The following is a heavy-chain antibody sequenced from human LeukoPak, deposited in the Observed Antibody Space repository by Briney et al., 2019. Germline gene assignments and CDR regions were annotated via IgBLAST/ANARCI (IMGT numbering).Heavy chain of an antibody. CDR1: GYTFTGYY. J-gene: IGHJ3*02. CDR2: INPNSGGT. Sequence: ASVKVSCKASGYTFTGYYMHWVRQAPGQGLEWMGWINPNSGGTNYAQKFQGRVTITRDTSISTAYMELSRLRSDDTAVYYCAREERIPAALPGTPDDFDIWGQGTMVTVSS. V-gene: IGHV1-2*02. CDR3: AREERIPAALPGTPDDFDI. D-gene: IGHD2-2*02.